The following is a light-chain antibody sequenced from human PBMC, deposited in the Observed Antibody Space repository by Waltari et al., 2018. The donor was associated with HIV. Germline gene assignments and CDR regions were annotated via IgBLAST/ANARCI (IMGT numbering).Light chain of an antibody. Sequence: QSALTQPASVSGSPGQSITISCTGTSSDVGDYNYVSWYQQHPGKAPKPRLYDVRNRPSGVSYRFSGSNSGNTASLTISGLQAEDEADYYCSSYSSSSTKVFGTGTKVTVL. CDR2: DVR. CDR1: SSDVGDYNY. J-gene: IGLJ1*01. V-gene: IGLV2-14*01. CDR3: SSYSSSSTKV.